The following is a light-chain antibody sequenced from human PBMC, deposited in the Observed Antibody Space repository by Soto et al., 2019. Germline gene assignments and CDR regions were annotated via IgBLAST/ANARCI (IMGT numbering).Light chain of an antibody. V-gene: IGLV4-69*01. Sequence: QLVQTQSPSASASLGASVRLTCTLSSGHSSYAIAWHQQQPEKGPRFLMKVDSDGSHSKGDGIPDRFSGSRSGAERYLTISSLQSEDEADYYCQTWGTDIHVVFGGGTKLTVL. CDR1: SGHSSYA. CDR2: VDSDGSH. CDR3: QTWGTDIHVV. J-gene: IGLJ2*01.